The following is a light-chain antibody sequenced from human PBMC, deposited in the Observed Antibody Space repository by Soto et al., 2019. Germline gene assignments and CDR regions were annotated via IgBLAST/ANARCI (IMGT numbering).Light chain of an antibody. CDR2: DAS. Sequence: EIVLTQSPATLSLSPGERATLSCRARQSVSSYLAWYQQKPGQAPRLLIYDASNRATGIPARFSGSGSGTDFTLNISSLEPEDFAVYYCQQRSNWPPLFTFGPGTKVDIK. J-gene: IGKJ3*01. V-gene: IGKV3-11*01. CDR1: QSVSSY. CDR3: QQRSNWPPLFT.